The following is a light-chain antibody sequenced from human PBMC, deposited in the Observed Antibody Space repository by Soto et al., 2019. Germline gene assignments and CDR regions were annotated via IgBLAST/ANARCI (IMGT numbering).Light chain of an antibody. V-gene: IGLV3-25*03. J-gene: IGLJ3*02. CDR2: KDS. Sequence: SYELTQPPSVSVSPGRTARVTCSGDALPKQYACWYQQKPGQAPVLVIYKDSERPSGIPERFSGSSSGTTVTLTISGVQAEDEADYYCQSADSSGTYWVFGGGTKLTVL. CDR1: ALPKQY. CDR3: QSADSSGTYWV.